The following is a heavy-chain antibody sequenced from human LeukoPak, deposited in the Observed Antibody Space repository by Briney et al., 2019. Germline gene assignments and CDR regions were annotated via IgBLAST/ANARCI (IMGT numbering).Heavy chain of an antibody. CDR3: AHSHPGIAAAVNWFDP. CDR1: GVSLRTSGGG. V-gene: IGHV2-5*02. Sequence: VSGPTETQLTPPLTLTCNFSGVSLRTSGGGGGWIRQPPEKELEWLTLINWGDGKRYYPSLKSRLTITKDTSKNQVVLTMTHMDPVDTATYYCAHSHPGIAAAVNWFDPWGQGTLVTVSS. D-gene: IGHD6-13*01. J-gene: IGHJ5*02. CDR2: INWGDGK.